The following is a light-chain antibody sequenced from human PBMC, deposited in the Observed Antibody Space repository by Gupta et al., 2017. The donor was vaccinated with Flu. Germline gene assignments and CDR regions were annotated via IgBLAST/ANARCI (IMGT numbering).Light chain of an antibody. Sequence: DFQPTQSPSTLSASVGDRVTITCRASQTNTSWLAWYQQKPGKAPKLLIYRASSLETGVPSRFSGSGSGTEFTLTISSLQPDDSATYYCQHENSSPYTFGQGTKVEIK. CDR1: QTNTSW. CDR2: RAS. V-gene: IGKV1-5*03. J-gene: IGKJ2*01. CDR3: QHENSSPYT.